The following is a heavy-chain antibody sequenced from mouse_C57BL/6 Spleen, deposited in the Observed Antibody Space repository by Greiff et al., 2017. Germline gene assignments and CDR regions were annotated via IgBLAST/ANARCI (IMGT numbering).Heavy chain of an antibody. V-gene: IGHV14-2*01. J-gene: IGHJ1*03. D-gene: IGHD1-1*01. CDR3: ARWGYYGSSGWYFDV. CDR2: IDPEDGDT. CDR1: GFNIKDYY. Sequence: EVQLQQSGAELVKPGASVKLSCTASGFNIKDYYMHWVKQRTEQGLEWIGRIDPEDGDTKYAPKFQGKATITADTSSNTAYLQLSSLTSEDTAVYYCARWGYYGSSGWYFDVWGTGTTVTVSS.